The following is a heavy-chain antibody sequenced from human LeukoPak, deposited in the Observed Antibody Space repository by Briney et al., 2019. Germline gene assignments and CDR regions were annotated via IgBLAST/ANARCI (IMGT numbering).Heavy chain of an antibody. CDR1: GDSVSSNSAA. V-gene: IGHV6-1*01. Sequence: SQTLSLTCAISGDSVSSNSAAWNWIRQSPPRGLEWLGRTYYRSKWYNDYAVSVESRITINPDTSKNQFSLQLNSVTPEDTAVYYCARAATRAVDIWGQGTMVTVSS. J-gene: IGHJ3*02. D-gene: IGHD1-14*01. CDR3: ARAATRAVDI. CDR2: TYYRSKWYN.